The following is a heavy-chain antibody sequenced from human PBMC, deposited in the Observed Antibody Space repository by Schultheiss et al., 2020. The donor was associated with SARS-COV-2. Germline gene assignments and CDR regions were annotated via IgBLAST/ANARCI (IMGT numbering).Heavy chain of an antibody. CDR3: ARPRLGSGMDV. J-gene: IGHJ6*02. CDR2: ISSSYSYM. D-gene: IGHD5-12*01. V-gene: IGHV3-21*01. CDR1: GFTFSTYN. Sequence: GGSLRLSCAASGFTFSTYNMNWVRQAPGKGLEWVSSISSSYSYMYYADSVKGRFTISRDNAKNSLYLQMNSLRAEDTAVYYCARPRLGSGMDVWGQGTTVTVSS.